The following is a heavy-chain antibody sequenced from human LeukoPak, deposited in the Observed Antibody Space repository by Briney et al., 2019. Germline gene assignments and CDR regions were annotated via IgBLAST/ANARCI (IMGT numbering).Heavy chain of an antibody. J-gene: IGHJ5*02. CDR3: AREDYYGSGSYYKDPTENWFDP. D-gene: IGHD3-10*01. CDR2: IYYSGST. V-gene: IGHV4-59*12. Sequence: SETLSLTCTVSGGSISSYYWSWIRQPPGKGLEWIGYIYYSGSTNYNPSLKSRVTISVDTSKNQFSLKLSSVTAADTAVYYCAREDYYGSGSYYKDPTENWFDPWGQGTLVTVSS. CDR1: GGSISSYY.